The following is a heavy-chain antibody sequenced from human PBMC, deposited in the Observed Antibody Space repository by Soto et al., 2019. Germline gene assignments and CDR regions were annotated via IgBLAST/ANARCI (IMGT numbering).Heavy chain of an antibody. CDR2: IGRVSSHI. J-gene: IGHJ6*03. V-gene: IGHV3-21*01. CDR1: GFTFSRYS. Sequence: EVQLVESGGGLVRPGGSLRLSCAASGFTFSRYSINWVRQAPGKGLEWVSSIGRVSSHIYYADSVKGRFTVSRDNAKNSLYLQMNNLRVEDTAVYYCARDVYTGYDSYYYYYMDVWGIGTTVTVSS. D-gene: IGHD5-12*01. CDR3: ARDVYTGYDSYYYYYMDV.